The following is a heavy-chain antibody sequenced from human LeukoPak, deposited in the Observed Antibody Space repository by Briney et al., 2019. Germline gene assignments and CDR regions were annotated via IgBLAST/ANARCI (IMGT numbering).Heavy chain of an antibody. Sequence: GASVKVSCKASGYTFTGYYMHWVRQAPGQGLEWMGWINPNSGGTNYAQKFQGRVTMTRDTSISTAYMELSRLRSDDTAVYYCASLKGRGYCSSTSCPPFDPWGQGTLVTVSS. CDR3: ASLKGRGYCSSTSCPPFDP. V-gene: IGHV1-2*02. CDR1: GYTFTGYY. J-gene: IGHJ5*02. D-gene: IGHD2-2*01. CDR2: INPNSGGT.